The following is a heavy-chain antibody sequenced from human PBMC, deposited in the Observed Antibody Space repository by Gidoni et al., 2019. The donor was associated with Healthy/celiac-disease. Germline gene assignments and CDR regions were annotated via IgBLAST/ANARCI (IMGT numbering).Heavy chain of an antibody. D-gene: IGHD6-19*01. J-gene: IGHJ4*02. CDR2: IWYDGSNK. Sequence: VQLVESGGGVVQPGRSLRLSCAASGFTFSSDGMHWVRQAPGKGLEWVAVIWYDGSNKYYADSVKGRFTISRDNSKNTLYRQMNSLRAEDTAVYYCARGSVYSSGWYWGDYWGQGTLVTVSS. V-gene: IGHV3-33*01. CDR3: ARGSVYSSGWYWGDY. CDR1: GFTFSSDG.